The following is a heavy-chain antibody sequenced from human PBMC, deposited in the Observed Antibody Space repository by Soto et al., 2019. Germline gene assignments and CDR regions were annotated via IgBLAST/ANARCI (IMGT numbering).Heavy chain of an antibody. CDR2: ISGSGGST. CDR1: GFTFSSYA. Sequence: PGGSLRLSCAASGFTFSSYAMSWVRQAPGKGLEWVSAISGSGGSTYYADSVKGRFTISRDNSKNTLYLQMNSLRAEDTAVYYCARFLEWLPVNTDFDYWGQGTLVTVSS. D-gene: IGHD3-3*01. V-gene: IGHV3-23*01. CDR3: ARFLEWLPVNTDFDY. J-gene: IGHJ4*02.